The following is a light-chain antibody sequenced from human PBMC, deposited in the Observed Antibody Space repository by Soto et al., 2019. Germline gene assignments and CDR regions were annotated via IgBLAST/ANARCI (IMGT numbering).Light chain of an antibody. CDR1: QSVSRN. CDR2: GAS. CDR3: QHYNHWPYT. Sequence: EIVMTQSPDNLSVSPGERATLSCRASQSVSRNLAWYQQKPGQTPRLLIYGASTRATGIPARFSGSGSGTEFTLTISSLQSEDFAVYSCQHYNHWPYTFGQGTKLEIK. V-gene: IGKV3-15*01. J-gene: IGKJ2*01.